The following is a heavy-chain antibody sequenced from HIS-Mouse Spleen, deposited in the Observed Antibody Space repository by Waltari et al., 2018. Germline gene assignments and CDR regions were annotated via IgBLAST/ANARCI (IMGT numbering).Heavy chain of an antibody. CDR3: ARVPGDYSGAFDI. D-gene: IGHD4-17*01. J-gene: IGHJ3*02. CDR2: IYSSGST. V-gene: IGHV4-39*07. CDR1: GGSISSSSYY. Sequence: QLQLQESGPGLVKPSETLSLTCTVSGGSISSSSYYWGWIRQPPGKGLEWIGSIYSSGSTYYNPSLKSRVTISVDTSKNQFSLKLSSVTAADTAVYYCARVPGDYSGAFDIWGQGTMVTVSS.